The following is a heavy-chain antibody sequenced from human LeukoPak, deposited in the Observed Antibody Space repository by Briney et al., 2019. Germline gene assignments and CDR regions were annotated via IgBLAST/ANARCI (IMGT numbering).Heavy chain of an antibody. V-gene: IGHV3-7*03. CDR3: ATSGATAGGPYYYYGMDV. CDR1: GFTFSNFW. D-gene: IGHD6-13*01. J-gene: IGHJ6*02. CDR2: IKQDETEK. Sequence: GGSLRLSCTASGFTFSNFWMGWVRQAPGKGLEWVANIKQDETEKFYLGSVKGRFTISRDNAKNSLYLQLNSLRVEDTAVFYCATSGATAGGPYYYYGMDVWGQGTTVTVSS.